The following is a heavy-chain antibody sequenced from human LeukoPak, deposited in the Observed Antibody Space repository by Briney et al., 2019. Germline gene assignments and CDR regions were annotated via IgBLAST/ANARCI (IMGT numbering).Heavy chain of an antibody. D-gene: IGHD3-3*01. V-gene: IGHV1-2*02. CDR1: GYTFSGYY. J-gene: IGHJ4*02. CDR2: INPNSGGA. CDR3: ARDYYDFWSGYYG. Sequence: GASVKVSCTASGYTFSGYYMHWVRQAPGQGLEWMGWINPNSGGANYAQKCEGRVTMTRHTSISTAYMELSRLRSDDTAVYYCARDYYDFWSGYYGWGQGTLVTVSS.